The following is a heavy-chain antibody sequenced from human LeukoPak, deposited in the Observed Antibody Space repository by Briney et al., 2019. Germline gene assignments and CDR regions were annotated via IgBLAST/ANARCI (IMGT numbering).Heavy chain of an antibody. J-gene: IGHJ4*02. CDR2: ISGSGGST. CDR3: AKETELTVSALFDY. CDR1: GFTFNKYA. V-gene: IGHV3-23*01. D-gene: IGHD2-21*02. Sequence: PGEPLRLSCVVSGFTFNKYAMSWLRQPPGKGLEWVSAISGSGGSTFYADSVKGRFTISKDSSKNTLFLQLNSLRVEDTAVYYCAKETELTVSALFDYWGQGTMVTVSS.